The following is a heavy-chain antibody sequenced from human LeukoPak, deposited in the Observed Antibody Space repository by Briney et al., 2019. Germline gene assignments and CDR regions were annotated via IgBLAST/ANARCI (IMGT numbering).Heavy chain of an antibody. CDR1: GFTFSSYE. D-gene: IGHD6-19*01. Sequence: GGSLRLSCAASGFTFSSYEMNWVRQAPGKGLEWVSYISTGGGPIYYADSVKGRFTISRDDAKNSLYLQMNSLRAEDTAVYYCARDGGWGLYFDYWGQGTLDTVSS. J-gene: IGHJ4*02. CDR2: ISTGGGPI. V-gene: IGHV3-48*03. CDR3: ARDGGWGLYFDY.